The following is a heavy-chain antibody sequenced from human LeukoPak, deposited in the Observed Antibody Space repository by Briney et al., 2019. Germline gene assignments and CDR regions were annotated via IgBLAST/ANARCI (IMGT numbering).Heavy chain of an antibody. Sequence: PGGSLRLSCAVSGITLSNYSMTWVRQAPGKGLEWVAGISDTGGRTNYADSVKGRFIISRDNPKNTLYLQMNSLRAEDTAVYFCAKRGVVIRVILVGFHKEAYYFDSWGQGALVTVSS. J-gene: IGHJ4*02. V-gene: IGHV3-23*01. CDR3: AKRGVVIRVILVGFHKEAYYFDS. CDR2: ISDTGGRT. CDR1: GITLSNYS. D-gene: IGHD3-22*01.